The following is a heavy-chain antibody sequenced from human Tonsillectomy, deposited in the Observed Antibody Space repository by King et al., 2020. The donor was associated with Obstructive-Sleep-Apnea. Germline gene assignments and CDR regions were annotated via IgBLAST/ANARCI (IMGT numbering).Heavy chain of an antibody. CDR1: GYTFTTTA. Sequence: VQLVESGAEVKKPGASVKGSCKGSGYTFTTTAIYWVRQAPGQGLEWMGWISTYNGTTNYAQKLQGRVILTTDPSPSHAYMELRSLRSDDTAVYYCARAYSSRWYNYYFDYWGQGTLVTVSS. J-gene: IGHJ4*02. CDR3: ARAYSSRWYNYYFDY. D-gene: IGHD6-13*01. V-gene: IGHV1-18*01. CDR2: ISTYNGTT.